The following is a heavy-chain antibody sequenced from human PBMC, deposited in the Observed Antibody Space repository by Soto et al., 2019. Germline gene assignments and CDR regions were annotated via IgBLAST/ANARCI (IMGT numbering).Heavy chain of an antibody. CDR2: TYYRSKWYN. CDR3: ARGFSYSSSWYFDY. CDR1: GDSGSSNSAA. D-gene: IGHD6-13*01. J-gene: IGHJ4*02. Sequence: SQTLALTCVISGDSGSSNSAAWNWIRQSPSRGLEWLGRTYYRSKWYNDYAVSVKSRITINPDTSKNQFSLQLNSVTPEDTAVYYCARGFSYSSSWYFDYWGQGTLVTVSS. V-gene: IGHV6-1*01.